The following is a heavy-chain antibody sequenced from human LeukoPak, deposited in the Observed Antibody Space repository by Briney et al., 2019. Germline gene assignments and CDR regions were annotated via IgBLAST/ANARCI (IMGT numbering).Heavy chain of an antibody. CDR2: ISSSGST. D-gene: IGHD3-22*01. Sequence: PSETLSLTCTVSGDSISSGDYYWSWIPQPAGKVLEWIGRISSSGSTNYTPSLNSRITISVDTSKNQFSLKLSSVTPADTSLYFCARGPYYYDRSGAFDIWGQGTMVTVSS. J-gene: IGHJ3*02. V-gene: IGHV4-61*02. CDR3: ARGPYYYDRSGAFDI. CDR1: GDSISSGDYY.